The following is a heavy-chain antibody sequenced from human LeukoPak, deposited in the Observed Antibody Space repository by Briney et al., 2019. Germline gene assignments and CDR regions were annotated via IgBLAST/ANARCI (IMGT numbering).Heavy chain of an antibody. CDR1: GFTFSNAW. CDR2: IKSKTDGGTT. D-gene: IGHD6-13*01. CDR3: ARSGYGAFDI. V-gene: IGHV3-15*01. J-gene: IGHJ3*02. Sequence: GGSLRLSCAASGFTFSNAWMSWVRQAPGKGLEWVGRIKSKTDGGTTDYAAPVKGRFTISRDDSKNTLYLQMNSLRAEDAAVYYCARSGYGAFDIWGQGTMVTVSS.